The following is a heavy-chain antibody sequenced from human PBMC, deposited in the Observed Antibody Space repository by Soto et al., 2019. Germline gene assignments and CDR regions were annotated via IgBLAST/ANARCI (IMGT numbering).Heavy chain of an antibody. V-gene: IGHV5-51*01. J-gene: IGHJ6*02. Sequence: GASLKISCKGSGYSFTNYWIGWVRQLPGKGLEWVGVTYPGGSDTRYNPSFQGQVTISADKSITTTYLQWSSLKASDTAIYYCAASIFYYGMDVWGPGTTVTVSS. CDR2: TYPGGSDT. CDR3: AASIFYYGMDV. CDR1: GYSFTNYW.